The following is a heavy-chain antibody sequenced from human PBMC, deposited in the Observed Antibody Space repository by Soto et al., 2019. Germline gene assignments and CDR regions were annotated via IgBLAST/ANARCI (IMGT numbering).Heavy chain of an antibody. Sequence: GASVKVSCKASGYTFTSYDINWVRQATGQGLEWMGWMNPNSGNTGYAQKFQGRVTMTRNTSISTAYMELSGLRSEDTAVYYCARGTTYYDFWSGYTGAYYYYYMDVWGKGTTVTVSS. D-gene: IGHD3-3*01. V-gene: IGHV1-8*01. CDR1: GYTFTSYD. CDR2: MNPNSGNT. CDR3: ARGTTYYDFWSGYTGAYYYYYMDV. J-gene: IGHJ6*03.